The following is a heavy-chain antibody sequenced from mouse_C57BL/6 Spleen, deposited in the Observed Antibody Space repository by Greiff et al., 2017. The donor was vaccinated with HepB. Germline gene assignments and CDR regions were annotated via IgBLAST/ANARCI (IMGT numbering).Heavy chain of an antibody. V-gene: IGHV1-82*01. CDR1: GYAFSSSW. J-gene: IGHJ1*03. Sequence: QVQLQQPGPELVKPGASVKISCKASGYAFSSSWMNWVKQRPGKGLEWIGRIYPGDGDTNYNGKFKGKATLTADKSSSTAYMQLSSLTSEDSAVYFCARSKGDFDVWGTGTTVTVSS. CDR2: IYPGDGDT. CDR3: ARSKGDFDV. D-gene: IGHD1-3*01.